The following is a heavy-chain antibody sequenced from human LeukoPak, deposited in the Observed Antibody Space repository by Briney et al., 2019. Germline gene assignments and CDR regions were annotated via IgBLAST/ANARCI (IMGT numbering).Heavy chain of an antibody. V-gene: IGHV1-18*01. Sequence: ASVKVSCKASGYTFTSYGISWVRQAPGQGLEWMGWISAYNGNTNYAQKLQGRVTMTTDTSTSTAYMELRSLRSDDTAVYYCARDGEYYYDSSGYPDYWGQGTLVTVSS. CDR2: ISAYNGNT. D-gene: IGHD3-22*01. J-gene: IGHJ4*02. CDR3: ARDGEYYYDSSGYPDY. CDR1: GYTFTSYG.